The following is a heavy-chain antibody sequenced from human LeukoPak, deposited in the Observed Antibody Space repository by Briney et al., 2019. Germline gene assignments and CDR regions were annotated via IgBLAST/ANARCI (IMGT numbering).Heavy chain of an antibody. Sequence: GGSLRLSCTASGFSFGYHAINWVRQAPGRGLEWVGFIRSQAYSGTTEYATSVKDRFTISRDDSKSIAYLQMNSLKTEDTAVYYCTRAIVSISQPYYFDYWGQGTLVTVSS. D-gene: IGHD2-2*01. J-gene: IGHJ4*02. CDR1: GFSFGYHA. V-gene: IGHV3-49*04. CDR3: TRAIVSISQPYYFDY. CDR2: IRSQAYSGTT.